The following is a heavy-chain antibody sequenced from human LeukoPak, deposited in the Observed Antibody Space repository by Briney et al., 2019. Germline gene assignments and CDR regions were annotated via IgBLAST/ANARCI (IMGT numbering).Heavy chain of an antibody. CDR1: GFTFPSYA. Sequence: GGSLRLSCTASGFTFPSYAMSWVRQAPGKGLEWVSLISNSGGNTWYADSVKGRFTISRDNSMNTLYLQMNSLRAEDTAVYFCAKGRDSSGRQYFQHWGQGTLVTVSS. CDR3: AKGRDSSGRQYFQH. D-gene: IGHD3-22*01. V-gene: IGHV3-23*01. CDR2: ISNSGGNT. J-gene: IGHJ1*01.